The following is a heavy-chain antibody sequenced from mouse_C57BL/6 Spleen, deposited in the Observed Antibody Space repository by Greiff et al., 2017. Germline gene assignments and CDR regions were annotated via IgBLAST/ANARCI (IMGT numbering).Heavy chain of an antibody. D-gene: IGHD2-3*01. CDR1: GFTFSSYA. V-gene: IGHV5-9-1*02. J-gene: IGHJ3*01. CDR3: TRDDDGYWFAY. CDR2: ISSGGDYI. Sequence: EVKLVESGEGLVKPGGSLKLSCAASGFTFSSYAMSWVRQTPEKRLEWVAYISSGGDYIYYADTVKGRFTISRDNARNTLYLQMSSLKSEDTAMYYCTRDDDGYWFAYWGQGTLVTVSA.